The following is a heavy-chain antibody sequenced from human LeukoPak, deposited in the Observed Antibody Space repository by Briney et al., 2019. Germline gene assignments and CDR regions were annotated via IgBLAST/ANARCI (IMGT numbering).Heavy chain of an antibody. CDR3: ARGWLAETTLVTPYNY. V-gene: IGHV1-69*13. CDR1: GGTFSSYA. Sequence: GASVKVSCKASGGTFSSYAISWVRQAPGQGLEWMGGIIPIFGTAVYAQKFQGRVTITAVESMSTAHMELTSLRSEDTATYYCARGWLAETTLVTPYNYWGQGTLVTVSS. D-gene: IGHD4-23*01. CDR2: IIPIFGTA. J-gene: IGHJ4*02.